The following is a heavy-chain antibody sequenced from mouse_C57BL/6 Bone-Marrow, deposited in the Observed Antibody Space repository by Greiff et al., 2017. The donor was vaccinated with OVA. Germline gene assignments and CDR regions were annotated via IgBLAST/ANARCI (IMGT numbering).Heavy chain of an antibody. Sequence: VQLVESGAEVVRPGASVKLSCKASGYTFTDHYINWVKQRPGQGLEWIARIYPGSGNTYYNEKFKGKATLTAEKSSNTAYMQLSSLTSEDSAVYFSARDDGYFFEYWGQGTTLTVSS. J-gene: IGHJ2*01. D-gene: IGHD2-3*01. V-gene: IGHV1-76*01. CDR2: IYPGSGNT. CDR1: GYTFTDHY. CDR3: ARDDGYFFEY.